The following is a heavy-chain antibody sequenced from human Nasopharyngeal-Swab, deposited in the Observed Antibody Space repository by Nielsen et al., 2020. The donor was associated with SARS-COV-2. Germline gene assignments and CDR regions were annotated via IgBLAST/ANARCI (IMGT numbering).Heavy chain of an antibody. J-gene: IGHJ6*02. CDR3: ARTVDIVATISCAGYYYYGMDV. Sequence: WLLQAPGQGLEWMGGIIPIFGTANYAQKFQGRVTITADKSTSTAYMELSSLRSEDTAVYYCARTVDIVATISCAGYYYYGMDVWGQGTTVTVSS. D-gene: IGHD5-12*01. CDR2: IIPIFGTA. V-gene: IGHV1-69*06.